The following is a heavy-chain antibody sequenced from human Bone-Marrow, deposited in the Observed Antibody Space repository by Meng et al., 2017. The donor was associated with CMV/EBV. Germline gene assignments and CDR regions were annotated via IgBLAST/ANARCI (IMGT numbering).Heavy chain of an antibody. CDR1: GGSFSGHY. J-gene: IGHJ5*02. Sequence: YGGSFSGHYWSWIRQPPGKGLEWIGEINHSGSTNYNPSLKSRVTISVDTSKNQFSLKLSSVTAADTAVYYCARVPPRRATVLYNWFDPWGQGTLVTVSS. V-gene: IGHV4-34*01. D-gene: IGHD4-11*01. CDR3: ARVPPRRATVLYNWFDP. CDR2: INHSGST.